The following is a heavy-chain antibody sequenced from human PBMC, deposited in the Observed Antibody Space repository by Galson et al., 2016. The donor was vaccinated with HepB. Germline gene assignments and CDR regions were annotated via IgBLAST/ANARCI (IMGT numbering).Heavy chain of an antibody. CDR2: ISSDGSGT. D-gene: IGHD4-17*01. J-gene: IGHJ4*02. CDR1: GFTFSIYT. Sequence: SLRLSCAASGFTFSIYTMHWVRQAPGKGLEWVAVISSDGSGTYYADSVKGRFTISRDNSKNTLYLQMNGLRTEDTAVFYCARDPNFGDYEGAFDYWGQGTLVTVSS. CDR3: ARDPNFGDYEGAFDY. V-gene: IGHV3-30-3*01.